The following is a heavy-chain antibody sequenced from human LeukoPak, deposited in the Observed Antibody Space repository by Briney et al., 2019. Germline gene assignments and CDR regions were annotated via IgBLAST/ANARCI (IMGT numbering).Heavy chain of an antibody. Sequence: ASVKVSCKASGYTFTGYYMYWVRQAPGQGLEWMGWINPNSGGTMYAQKFQGRVTMTSHTSINTAYLDLSTLISDDTAVYYCARRVVVRTTVTMDYWGQGTLVTVSS. J-gene: IGHJ4*02. D-gene: IGHD4-11*01. CDR2: INPNSGGT. CDR3: ARRVVVRTTVTMDY. CDR1: GYTFTGYY. V-gene: IGHV1-2*02.